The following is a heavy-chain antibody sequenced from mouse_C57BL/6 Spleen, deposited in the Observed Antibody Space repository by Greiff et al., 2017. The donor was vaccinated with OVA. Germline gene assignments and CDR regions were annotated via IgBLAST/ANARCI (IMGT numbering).Heavy chain of an antibody. D-gene: IGHD1-1*01. CDR1: GFTFSDYY. J-gene: IGHJ1*03. CDR2: INYDGSST. CDR3: ARIYSRYFDV. Sequence: EVKLMESEGGLVQPGSSMKLSCPASGFTFSDYYMAWVRQVPEKGLEWVANINYDGSSTYYLDSLKSRFIISRDNAKNILYLQMSSLKSEDTATYYCARIYSRYFDVWGTGTTVTVSS. V-gene: IGHV5-16*01.